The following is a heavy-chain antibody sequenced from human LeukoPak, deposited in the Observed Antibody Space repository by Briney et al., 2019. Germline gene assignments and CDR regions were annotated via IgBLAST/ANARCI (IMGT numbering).Heavy chain of an antibody. CDR1: GFTFDDYA. Sequence: GGSLRLSCAASGFTFDDYAMHWVRQAPGKGLEWVSGISWSSGSIGYADSVKGRFTISRDNAKNSLYLQMNSLRAEDMALYYCAKDQGSIAVAGVNAFDIWGQGTMVTVSS. J-gene: IGHJ3*02. CDR3: AKDQGSIAVAGVNAFDI. D-gene: IGHD6-19*01. CDR2: ISWSSGSI. V-gene: IGHV3-9*03.